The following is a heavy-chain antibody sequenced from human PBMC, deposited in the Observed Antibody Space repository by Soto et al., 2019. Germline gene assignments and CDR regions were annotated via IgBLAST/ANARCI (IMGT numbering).Heavy chain of an antibody. CDR1: GGSISSGGYS. Sequence: SETLSLTCAVSGGSISSGGYSWSWIRQPPGKGLEWIGYIYHSGSTYYNPSLKSRVTISVDRSKNQFSLKLSSVTAADTAVYYCARVITIFGVVRENWFDPWGQGTLVTVSS. CDR3: ARVITIFGVVRENWFDP. V-gene: IGHV4-30-2*01. D-gene: IGHD3-3*01. J-gene: IGHJ5*02. CDR2: IYHSGST.